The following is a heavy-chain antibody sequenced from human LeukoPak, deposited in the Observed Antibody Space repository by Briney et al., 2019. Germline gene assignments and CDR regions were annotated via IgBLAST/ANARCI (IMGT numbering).Heavy chain of an antibody. CDR2: ISSSSSYI. V-gene: IGHV3-21*01. D-gene: IGHD6-13*01. CDR1: GFTFSSYS. Sequence: PGGSLRLSCAASGFTFSSYSMNWVRQAPGKGLEWVSSISSSSSYIYYADSVKGRFTISRDNAENSLYLQMNSLRAEDTAVYYCARGEPGKIAATVLDYWGQGTLVTVSS. CDR3: ARGEPGKIAATVLDY. J-gene: IGHJ4*02.